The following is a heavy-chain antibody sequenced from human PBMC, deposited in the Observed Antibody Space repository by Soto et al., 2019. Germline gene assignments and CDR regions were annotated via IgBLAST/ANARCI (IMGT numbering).Heavy chain of an antibody. D-gene: IGHD3-10*01. CDR3: VKDSDYYGSGSYYKDEFDY. J-gene: IGHJ4*02. CDR2: ISSNGGST. CDR1: GFTFSSYA. V-gene: IGHV3-64D*06. Sequence: GGSLRLSCSASGFTFSSYAMHWVRQAPGKGLEYVSAISSNGGSTYYADSVKGRFTISRDNSKNTLYLQMSSLRAEDTAVYYCVKDSDYYGSGSYYKDEFDYWGQGTLVTVSS.